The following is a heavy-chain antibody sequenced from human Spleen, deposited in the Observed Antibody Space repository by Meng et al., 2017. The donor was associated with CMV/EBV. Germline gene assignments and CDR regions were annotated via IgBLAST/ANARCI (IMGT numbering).Heavy chain of an antibody. CDR1: GYPFTSYG. CDR2: ISAYNGNT. Sequence: VQAVQYGAEVKKAGGSVKASCKSSGYPFTSYGISWVRQAPGQGLEWMGWISAYNGNTNYAQKLQGRVTMTTDTSTSTAYMELSRLRSDDTAVYYCASGASWYGYYFDYWGQGTLVTVSS. D-gene: IGHD6-13*01. CDR3: ASGASWYGYYFDY. J-gene: IGHJ4*02. V-gene: IGHV1-18*01.